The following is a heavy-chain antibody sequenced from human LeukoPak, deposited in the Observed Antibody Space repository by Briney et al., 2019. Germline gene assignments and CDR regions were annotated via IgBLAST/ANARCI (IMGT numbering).Heavy chain of an antibody. D-gene: IGHD6-19*01. CDR2: INHSGST. CDR3: ARTGAYSSGWFSPYYFDY. Sequence: PSETLSLTCAVYGGSFSGYYWSWIRQPPGKGPEWIGEINHSGSTNYNPSLKSRVTISVDTSKNQFSLKLSSVTAADTAVYYCARTGAYSSGWFSPYYFDYWGQGTLVTVSS. V-gene: IGHV4-34*01. CDR1: GGSFSGYY. J-gene: IGHJ4*02.